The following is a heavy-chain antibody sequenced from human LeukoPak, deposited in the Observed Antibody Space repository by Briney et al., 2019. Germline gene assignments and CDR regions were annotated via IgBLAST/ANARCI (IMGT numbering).Heavy chain of an antibody. CDR2: LSHSGSS. Sequence: SETLSLTCTVSGGSVSSYYWSWIRRPPGRGLEWIAYLSHSGSSDSNPSLTSRVTTLVDTSKNQFSLKLSSVTAADTAVYYCATQRGSSIAASGDWGQGTLVTVSS. CDR1: GGSVSSYY. J-gene: IGHJ4*02. CDR3: ATQRGSSIAASGD. D-gene: IGHD6-13*01. V-gene: IGHV4-59*08.